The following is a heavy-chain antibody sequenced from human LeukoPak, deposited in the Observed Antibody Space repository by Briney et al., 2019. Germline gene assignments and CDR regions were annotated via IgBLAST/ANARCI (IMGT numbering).Heavy chain of an antibody. CDR3: ARHRGRIAAAGRSAFDI. D-gene: IGHD6-13*01. J-gene: IGHJ3*02. CDR1: GGSFSGYY. CDR2: INHSGST. V-gene: IGHV4-34*01. Sequence: SETLSLTCAVYGGSFSGYYWSWIRQPPGKGLEWIGEINHSGSTNYNPSLKSRVTISVDTSKNQFSLKLSSVTAADTAVYYCARHRGRIAAAGRSAFDIWGQGTMVTVSS.